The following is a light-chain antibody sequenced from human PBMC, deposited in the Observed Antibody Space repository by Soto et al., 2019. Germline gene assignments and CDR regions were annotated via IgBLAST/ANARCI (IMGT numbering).Light chain of an antibody. CDR2: EVS. CDR1: SSDVGGYNY. V-gene: IGLV2-14*01. CDR3: SSSTNSPTLV. Sequence: QSVLTQPASVSGSPGQSITISCTGTSSDVGGYNYVSWYQQHPGKAPKLMIYEVSNRPSGVSNRFSGSKSGNTASLTISGLQAEDEADYYCSSSTNSPTLVFGTGTKVTVL. J-gene: IGLJ1*01.